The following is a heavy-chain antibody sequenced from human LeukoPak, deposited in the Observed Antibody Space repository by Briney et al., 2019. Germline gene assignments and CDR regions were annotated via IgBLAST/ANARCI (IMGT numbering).Heavy chain of an antibody. V-gene: IGHV3-23*01. J-gene: IGHJ4*02. CDR1: GFTFSSYA. CDR2: ISGSGGST. Sequence: GGSLRLSCAASGFTFSSYAMSWVRQAPGKGLEWVSAISGSGGSTYYADSVKGRFTISRDNSKNTLYLQMNSLRAEDTAVYYCAKVEDSERGYSYDRTFDYWGQGTLVTASS. CDR3: AKVEDSERGYSYDRTFDY. D-gene: IGHD5-18*01.